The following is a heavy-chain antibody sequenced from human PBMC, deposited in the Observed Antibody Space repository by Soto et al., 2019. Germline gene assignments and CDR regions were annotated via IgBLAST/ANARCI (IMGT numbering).Heavy chain of an antibody. CDR1: GYRFTTYW. V-gene: IGHV5-51*01. CDR3: ARAPTIGTVWGRDYSSVLDV. D-gene: IGHD3-16*01. J-gene: IGHJ6*02. Sequence: EVQLLQSGAEVKKPGESLKISCKASGYRFTTYWIAWVRQMPGRGLEWMGIVYPGDSNTKYGPSFQGRITISADRSINTAYLQWSSLEASDTAMYYCARAPTIGTVWGRDYSSVLDVWGQGTTVTVSS. CDR2: VYPGDSNT.